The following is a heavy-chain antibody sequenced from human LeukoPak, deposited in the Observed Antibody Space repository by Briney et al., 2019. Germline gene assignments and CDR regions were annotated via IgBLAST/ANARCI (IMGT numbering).Heavy chain of an antibody. V-gene: IGHV3-30*18. D-gene: IGHD1-7*01. CDR1: GFTFSSYG. CDR3: AKDRNWNYVGPFDY. J-gene: IGHJ4*02. CDR2: ISYDGSNK. Sequence: GGSLRLSCAASGFTFSSYGMHWVRQAPGKGLEWVAVISYDGSNKYYADSVKGRFTISRDNSKNTLYLQMNSLRAEDTAVYYCAKDRNWNYVGPFDYWGQGTLVTVSS.